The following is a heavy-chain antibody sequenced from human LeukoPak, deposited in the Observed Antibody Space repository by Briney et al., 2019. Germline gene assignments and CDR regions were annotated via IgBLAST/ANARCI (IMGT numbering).Heavy chain of an antibody. J-gene: IGHJ4*02. V-gene: IGHV3-21*01. D-gene: IGHD1-26*01. CDR2: ITSGGSYI. CDR1: GFTFSTHN. Sequence: GGSLRLSCAASGFTFSTHNMNWVRQAPGKGLEWVSSITSGGSYIFYAGSVKGRFTISRDNTKNSLYLQMNSLRAEDTAVYYCATYSGTYRDYWGQGTLVTVSS. CDR3: ATYSGTYRDY.